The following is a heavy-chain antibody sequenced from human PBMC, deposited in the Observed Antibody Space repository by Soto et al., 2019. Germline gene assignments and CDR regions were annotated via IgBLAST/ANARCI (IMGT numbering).Heavy chain of an antibody. V-gene: IGHV1-69*06. D-gene: IGHD1-26*01. CDR1: GGTFNNYA. Sequence: QVQLVQSGAEVKKPGSSVNVSCKTSGGTFNNYAISWVRQAPGQGLEWMGGIIPLFGTTHYAQKFQGRVTITADKFTSTAYMELSSLRSDDTAVYYCARLIGEGYSGTYGLDYWGQGTLVTVSS. CDR2: IIPLFGTT. J-gene: IGHJ4*02. CDR3: ARLIGEGYSGTYGLDY.